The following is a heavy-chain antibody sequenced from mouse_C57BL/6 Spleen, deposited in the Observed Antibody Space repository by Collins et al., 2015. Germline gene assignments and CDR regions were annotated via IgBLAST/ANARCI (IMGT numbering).Heavy chain of an antibody. CDR1: GFTFSSYA. D-gene: IGHD2-4*01. CDR2: ISSGGNT. CDR3: AGITTVDY. J-gene: IGHJ2*01. Sequence: EVKLVESGGGLVKPGGSLKLSCAASGFTFSSYAMSWVRQTPEKRLEWVASISSGGNTYYPDSVKGRFTISRDNARNILYLQMSSLRSEDTAMYYCAGITTVDYWGQGTTLTVSS. V-gene: IGHV5-6-5*01.